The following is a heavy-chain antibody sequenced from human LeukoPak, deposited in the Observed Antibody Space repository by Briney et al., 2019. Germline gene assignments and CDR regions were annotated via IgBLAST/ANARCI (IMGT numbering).Heavy chain of an antibody. D-gene: IGHD3-10*01. Sequence: GGPLRLSCAASEFTFSSYGMHWVRQAPGKGLEWVASIRYDGSNKYYADSVKGRFTISRDNSKHTLYLQMNSLRAEDTAVYYCAKGTKDYYGSGSFYLSRDHFISRWGQGALVTVSS. CDR3: AKGTKDYYGSGSFYLSRDHFISR. CDR1: EFTFSSYG. V-gene: IGHV3-30*02. CDR2: IRYDGSNK. J-gene: IGHJ4*02.